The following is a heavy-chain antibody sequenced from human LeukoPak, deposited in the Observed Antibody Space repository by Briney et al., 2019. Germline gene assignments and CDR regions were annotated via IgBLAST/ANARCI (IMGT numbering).Heavy chain of an antibody. V-gene: IGHV3-66*02. CDR3: ARDWYHAIDY. D-gene: IGHD2-2*01. Sequence: GGSLRLSCAASGFTFSSYSMNWVRQAPGKGLGWVSLIYSGGSTYYADSVKGRFTISRDNSKNTLYLQMNSLRAEDTAVYYCARDWYHAIDYWGQGTLVTVSS. CDR2: IYSGGST. CDR1: GFTFSSYS. J-gene: IGHJ4*02.